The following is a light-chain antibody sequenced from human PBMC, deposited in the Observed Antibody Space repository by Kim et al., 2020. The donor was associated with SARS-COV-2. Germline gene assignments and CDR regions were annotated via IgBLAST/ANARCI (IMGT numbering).Light chain of an antibody. Sequence: GQRFTFSCSGGSSNIGSNSVNWYHQLPGTAPKLLIYSSNQRPSGVPDRFSGSKSGTSASLAISGLQSDDEADYYCAAWDDSLNGWVFGGGTKVTVL. J-gene: IGLJ3*02. CDR2: SSN. CDR1: SSNIGSNS. V-gene: IGLV1-44*01. CDR3: AAWDDSLNGWV.